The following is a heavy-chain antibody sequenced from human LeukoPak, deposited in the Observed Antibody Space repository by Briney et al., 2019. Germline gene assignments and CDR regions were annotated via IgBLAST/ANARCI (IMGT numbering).Heavy chain of an antibody. V-gene: IGHV3-7*04. Sequence: PGGSLRLSCAASGFTFNSYWMSWVRQAPGKGLEWVANINQDGSEKYYVDSVKGRFTISRDNAKNSLYLQMNSLRAEDTGVYYCARDIYGGHDYWGQGTLVTVSS. CDR2: INQDGSEK. CDR1: GFTFNSYW. CDR3: ARDIYGGHDY. D-gene: IGHD4-23*01. J-gene: IGHJ4*02.